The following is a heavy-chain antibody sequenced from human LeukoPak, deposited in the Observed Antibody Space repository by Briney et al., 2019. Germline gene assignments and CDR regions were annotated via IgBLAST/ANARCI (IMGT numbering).Heavy chain of an antibody. D-gene: IGHD1-14*01. CDR3: ARARRPGLSGRSYFDY. CDR1: GGSFSGYY. Sequence: PSETLSLTCAVYGGSFSGYYWSWIRQPPGKGLEWIGEINHSGSTNYNPSLKSRVTISVDTSKNQFSLKLSSVTAADTAVYYCARARRPGLSGRSYFDYWGQGTLVTVSS. J-gene: IGHJ4*02. CDR2: INHSGST. V-gene: IGHV4-34*01.